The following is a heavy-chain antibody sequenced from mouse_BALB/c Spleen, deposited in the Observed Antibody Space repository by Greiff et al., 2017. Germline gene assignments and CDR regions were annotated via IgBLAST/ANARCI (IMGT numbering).Heavy chain of an antibody. Sequence: EVQVVESGGGLVQPGGSLRLSCATSGFTFTDYYMSWVRQPPGKALEWLGFIRNKANGYTTEYSASVKGRFTISRDNSQSILYLQMNTLRAEDSATYYCARDRDGYYCYWYFDVWGAGTTVTVSS. CDR1: GFTFTDYY. J-gene: IGHJ1*01. CDR3: ARDRDGYYCYWYFDV. V-gene: IGHV7-3*02. D-gene: IGHD2-3*01. CDR2: IRNKANGYTT.